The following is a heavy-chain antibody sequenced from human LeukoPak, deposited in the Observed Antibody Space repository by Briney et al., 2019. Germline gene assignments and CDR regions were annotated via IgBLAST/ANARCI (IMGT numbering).Heavy chain of an antibody. D-gene: IGHD6-13*01. V-gene: IGHV4-34*01. CDR2: INHSGST. Sequence: SETLSLTCAVYGGSFSGHYWNWIRQPPGKGLEWVGEINHSGSTNYNPSLKSRVTISVDTSKNQFSLKLSSVTAADTAVYYCARSLQRIAAAGRGDYWGQGTLVTVSS. CDR3: ARSLQRIAAAGRGDY. CDR1: GGSFSGHY. J-gene: IGHJ4*02.